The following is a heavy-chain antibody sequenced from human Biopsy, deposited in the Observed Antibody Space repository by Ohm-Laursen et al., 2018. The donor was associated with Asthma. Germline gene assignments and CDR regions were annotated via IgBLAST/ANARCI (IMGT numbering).Heavy chain of an antibody. CDR2: VKGDGRRT. J-gene: IGHJ4*02. D-gene: IGHD6-19*01. Sequence: SLRLSCAASGLTFSDYWMHWVRQAPGKGLEWVSRVKGDGRRTSYADSVKGRFTISRDYSKNTLYLQMHSLRVEDTAVYYCARGDSSGWSHYYFDYWGQGTLVTVSS. CDR3: ARGDSSGWSHYYFDY. CDR1: GLTFSDYW. V-gene: IGHV3-74*01.